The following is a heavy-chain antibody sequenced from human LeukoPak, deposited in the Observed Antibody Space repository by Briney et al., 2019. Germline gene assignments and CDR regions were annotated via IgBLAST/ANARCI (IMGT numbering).Heavy chain of an antibody. CDR3: ARRLSGSYLDC. CDR1: GYTFTGYY. J-gene: IGHJ4*02. V-gene: IGHV1-2*06. CDR2: INPNSGGT. Sequence: ASVKVSCKASGYTFTGYYMHWVRQAPGQGLEWMGRINPNSGGTNYAQKFQGRVTMTRDESISTAYMELSRLRSDDTAVYYCARRLSGSYLDCWSQGTLVTVSS. D-gene: IGHD1-26*01.